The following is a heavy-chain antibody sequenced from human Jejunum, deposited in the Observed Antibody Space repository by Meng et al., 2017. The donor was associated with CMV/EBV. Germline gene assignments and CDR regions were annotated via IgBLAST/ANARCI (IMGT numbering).Heavy chain of an antibody. V-gene: IGHV1-18*01. CDR3: ARGIVGTTIDL. J-gene: IGHJ5*02. CDR1: CYPFFSYD. Sequence: QVQLVPSGAEVKKPGASVKVSCKASCYPFFSYDITWVRQAPGQGLEWMGWISTYNGKTNFAQKLLGRVTMTTDTSTNTAYMELRSLRSDDTAIYYCARGIVGTTIDLWGRGTLVTVSS. CDR2: ISTYNGKT. D-gene: IGHD1-26*01.